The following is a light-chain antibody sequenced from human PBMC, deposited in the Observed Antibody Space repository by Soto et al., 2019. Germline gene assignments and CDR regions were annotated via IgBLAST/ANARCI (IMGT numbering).Light chain of an antibody. Sequence: DIQMTQSPSALSASVGDRVTITCRASQGISKYLAWFQQAPGKVPKRLIYAASNLESGVPSRFSGSGSGTEFTLTISSLQPEDFATYYCLQHDSYPITFGQGTRLEIK. V-gene: IGKV1-17*03. CDR3: LQHDSYPIT. CDR2: AAS. J-gene: IGKJ5*01. CDR1: QGISKY.